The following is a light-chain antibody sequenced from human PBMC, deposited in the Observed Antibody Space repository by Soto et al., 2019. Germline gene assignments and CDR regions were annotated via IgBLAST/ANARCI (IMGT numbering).Light chain of an antibody. CDR2: GAT. CDR3: QQYNKGSSIT. Sequence: IMMTHFLATLPVFPGDRATLSCRASQRVGTKVIGYQQKSGQAPSILMVGATTRATGVPARFSGSGSGTDFTLTISRREPEDFAGYHYQQYNKGSSITFGQGTLLEI. CDR1: QRVGTK. J-gene: IGKJ5*01. V-gene: IGKV3-15*01.